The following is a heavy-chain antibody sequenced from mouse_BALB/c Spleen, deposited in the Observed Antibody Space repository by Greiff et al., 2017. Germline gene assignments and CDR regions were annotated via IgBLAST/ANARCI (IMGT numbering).Heavy chain of an antibody. V-gene: IGHV5-17*02. J-gene: IGHJ3*01. Sequence: EVQLQESGGGLVQPGGSRKLSCAASGFTFSSFGMHWVRQAPEKGLEWVAYISSGSSTIYYADTVKGRFTISRDNPKNTLFLQMTSLRSEDTAMYYCARWEYGNYLGYWGQGTLVTVSA. CDR3: ARWEYGNYLGY. CDR2: ISSGSSTI. D-gene: IGHD2-10*02. CDR1: GFTFSSFG.